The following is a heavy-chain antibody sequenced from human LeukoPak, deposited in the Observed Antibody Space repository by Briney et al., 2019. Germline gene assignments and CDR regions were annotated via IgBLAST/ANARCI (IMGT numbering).Heavy chain of an antibody. J-gene: IGHJ4*02. CDR3: AKHTISSCYDRLDN. D-gene: IGHD2-2*01. CDR1: GFTFDDYG. V-gene: IGHV3-23*01. CDR2: ISGSGDIT. Sequence: PGGSLRLSCAASGFTFDDYGMSWVRHAPGKGLELVSGISGSGDITYYADSVKGRFTISRDNSKNTLYLQMNSLRAEDTAVYYCAKHTISSCYDRLDNWGQGTLVTVSS.